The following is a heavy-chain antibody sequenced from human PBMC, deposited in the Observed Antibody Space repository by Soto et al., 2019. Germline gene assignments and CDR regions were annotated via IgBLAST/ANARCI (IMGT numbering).Heavy chain of an antibody. V-gene: IGHV4-59*01. CDR2: VFYTGRA. Sequence: PSETLSLTCTVSGGSLGSYYWSWIRQPPGKGLEWIGYVFYTGRANYNASLKSRVSISLDTSNYQFSLKLSSVTAADTAIYYCARRLSGAKLGYNTYYFHGLDVWGQGTAVTVSS. J-gene: IGHJ6*02. D-gene: IGHD5-12*01. CDR3: ARRLSGAKLGYNTYYFHGLDV. CDR1: GGSLGSYY.